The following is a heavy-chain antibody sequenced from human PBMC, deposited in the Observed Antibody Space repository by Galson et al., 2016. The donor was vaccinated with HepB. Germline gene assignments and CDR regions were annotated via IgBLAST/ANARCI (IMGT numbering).Heavy chain of an antibody. CDR1: GGSISPHF. CDR3: ARGGGYGDSPDCYYGVDV. D-gene: IGHD4-17*01. CDR2: VSSTGST. J-gene: IGHJ6*02. Sequence: TLSLTCTVSGGSISPHFWSWIRQPPGKELGWVGYVSSTGSTNYNPSLQSRITISVDTSKYYFSLKLTSVTAADTAGYYCARGGGYGDSPDCYYGVDVWGQGTPVIASS. V-gene: IGHV4-59*11.